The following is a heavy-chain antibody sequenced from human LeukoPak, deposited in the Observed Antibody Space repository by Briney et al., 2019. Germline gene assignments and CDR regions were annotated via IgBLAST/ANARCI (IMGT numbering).Heavy chain of an antibody. CDR3: AKAGNVLRFLEWLPQYYFDY. J-gene: IGHJ4*02. V-gene: IGHV3-23*01. CDR2: ISGSGGST. CDR1: GFTFSSYA. Sequence: PGGSLRLSCAASGFTFSSYAMSWVRQAPGKGLEWVSAISGSGGSTYYADSVKGRFTISRDNSKNTLYLQMNSLRTEDTAVYYCAKAGNVLRFLEWLPQYYFDYWGQGTLVTVSS. D-gene: IGHD3-3*01.